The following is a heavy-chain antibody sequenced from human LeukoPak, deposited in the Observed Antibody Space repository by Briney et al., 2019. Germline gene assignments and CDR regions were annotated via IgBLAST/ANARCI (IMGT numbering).Heavy chain of an antibody. D-gene: IGHD6-13*01. CDR2: IYYSGST. CDR1: GGSISSSSYY. V-gene: IGHV4-39*01. CDR3: ASFFYSSRWYVNWNDKYYFDY. J-gene: IGHJ4*02. Sequence: SETLSLTCTVSGGSISSSSYYWGWIRQPPGKGLEWIGSIYYSGSTYYNPSLKSRVTISVDTSKNQFSLKLSSVTAADTAVYYCASFFYSSRWYVNWNDKYYFDYWGQGTLVTVSS.